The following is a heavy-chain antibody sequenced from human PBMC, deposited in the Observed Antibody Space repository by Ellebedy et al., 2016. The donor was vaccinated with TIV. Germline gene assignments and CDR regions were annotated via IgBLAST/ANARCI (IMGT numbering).Heavy chain of an antibody. V-gene: IGHV3-33*08. CDR1: GFTFSSYA. CDR2: IWYDGSNK. Sequence: PGESLKISCAASGFTFSSYAMSWVRQAPGKGLEWVAVIWYDGSNKYYADSVKGRFTISRDNAKNSLYLQMNSLRAEDTAVYYCARGLLRPDYDNDAFDIWGQGTMVTVSS. CDR3: ARGLLRPDYDNDAFDI. J-gene: IGHJ3*02. D-gene: IGHD3-22*01.